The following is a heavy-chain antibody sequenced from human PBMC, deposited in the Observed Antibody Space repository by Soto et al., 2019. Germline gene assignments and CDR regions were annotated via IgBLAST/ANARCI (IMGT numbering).Heavy chain of an antibody. CDR2: IHYSGST. V-gene: IGHV4-39*01. Sequence: SETLSLTCTVSGGSISSRTYYWGWVRQSPGKGLECVGSIHYSGSTSYNPSLKSRVTISVDTSKNQFSLKLSSVTAADTAVYYCARQNIVGTKDYYADVWGKGTTVTVS. J-gene: IGHJ6*03. CDR3: ARQNIVGTKDYYADV. CDR1: GGSISSRTYY. D-gene: IGHD5-12*01.